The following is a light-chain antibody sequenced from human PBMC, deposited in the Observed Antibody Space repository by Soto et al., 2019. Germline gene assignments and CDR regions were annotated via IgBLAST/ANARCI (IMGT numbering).Light chain of an antibody. Sequence: IVMTQSPATLSVSTGERATLSCRASQNVRSNLAWYQQKPGQAPRLLIYGASTRATGIPARFSGRGSGTDFTLTISRLEPEDFAVYYCQQYDSSPRTFGQGTKVDIK. V-gene: IGKV3-15*01. CDR2: GAS. CDR3: QQYDSSPRT. CDR1: QNVRSN. J-gene: IGKJ1*01.